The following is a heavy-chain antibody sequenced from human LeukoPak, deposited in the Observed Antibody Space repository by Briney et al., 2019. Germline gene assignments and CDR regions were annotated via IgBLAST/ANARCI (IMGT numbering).Heavy chain of an antibody. Sequence: GGSLRLSCAASGFTFSNYAMSWVRQAPGKGLEWVSRISVSGGDTIYADSVKGRFTISRDNSKNTLYLQMSSLRAEDTAVYYCARLDSSGPNLDYWGQGTLVTVSS. CDR2: ISVSGGDT. V-gene: IGHV3-23*01. D-gene: IGHD3-22*01. CDR1: GFTFSNYA. CDR3: ARLDSSGPNLDY. J-gene: IGHJ4*02.